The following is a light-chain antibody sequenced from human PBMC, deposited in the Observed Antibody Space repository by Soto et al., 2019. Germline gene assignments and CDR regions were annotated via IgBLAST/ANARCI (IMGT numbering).Light chain of an antibody. CDR3: QQYKDYPVT. V-gene: IGKV1-17*03. CDR2: KAS. CDR1: QGISTY. J-gene: IGKJ1*01. Sequence: DIQMTQSPSAMSASVGDRVTITCRASQGISTYLAWFQQKPGKVPKLLIYKASSLESGVPSRFSGSESGTEFTLTISSLQPDDFATYYCQQYKDYPVTFGQGTKVDIK.